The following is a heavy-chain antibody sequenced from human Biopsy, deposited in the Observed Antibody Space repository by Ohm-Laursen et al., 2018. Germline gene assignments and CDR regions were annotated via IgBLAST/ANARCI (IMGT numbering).Heavy chain of an antibody. CDR2: IYSSGRT. CDR3: ARHDRSGYWGLDY. V-gene: IGHV4-4*08. CDR1: GGSLNNHY. Sequence: TLSLTCRVSGGSLNNHYWSWIRQPPGKGLEWLAYIYSSGRTNYNPSLKSRILVSVETFKNQPSLKVTSVTATDTAMYYCARHDRSGYWGLDYWGQGALVTVSA. D-gene: IGHD3-22*01. J-gene: IGHJ4*02.